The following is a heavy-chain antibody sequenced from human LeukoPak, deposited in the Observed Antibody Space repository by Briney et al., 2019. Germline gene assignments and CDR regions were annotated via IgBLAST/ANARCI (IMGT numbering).Heavy chain of an antibody. Sequence: SETLSLTCTVSGGSISSGGYYWSWIRQHPGKGLEWIGYIYYSGSIYYNPSLKSRVTISVDTSKNQFSLKLSSVTAADTAVYYCARGSVVDDAFDIWGQGTMVTVSS. CDR1: GGSISSGGYY. D-gene: IGHD2-2*01. J-gene: IGHJ3*02. V-gene: IGHV4-31*03. CDR3: ARGSVVDDAFDI. CDR2: IYYSGSI.